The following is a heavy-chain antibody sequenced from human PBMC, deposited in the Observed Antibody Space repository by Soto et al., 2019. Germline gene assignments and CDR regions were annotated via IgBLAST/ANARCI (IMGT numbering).Heavy chain of an antibody. Sequence: QVQLVESGGGVVQPGRSLRLSCAASGFTFSSYGMHWVRQAPGKGLEWVAVISYDGSNKYYADSVKGRFTISRDNSKNTLYLQMNSLRAEDTAVYYCAKGTRPFYSSGWSNFDYWGQGTLVTVSS. V-gene: IGHV3-30*18. J-gene: IGHJ4*02. CDR3: AKGTRPFYSSGWSNFDY. CDR2: ISYDGSNK. CDR1: GFTFSSYG. D-gene: IGHD6-19*01.